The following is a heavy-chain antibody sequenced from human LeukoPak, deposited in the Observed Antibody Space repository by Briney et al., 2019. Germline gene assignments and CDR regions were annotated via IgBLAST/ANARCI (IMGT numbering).Heavy chain of an antibody. CDR3: ARDLNWDLFDY. CDR2: IKSDGRST. V-gene: IGHV3-74*01. J-gene: IGHJ4*02. CDR1: GFTFSSYW. Sequence: GGSLRLSCAASGFTFSSYWMHWVRQAPGKGLVWVSRIKSDGRSTSYADSVKGRFTISRDNAKNTLYLQMNSLRAEDTAVYYCARDLNWDLFDYWGQGTLVTVSS. D-gene: IGHD1-1*01.